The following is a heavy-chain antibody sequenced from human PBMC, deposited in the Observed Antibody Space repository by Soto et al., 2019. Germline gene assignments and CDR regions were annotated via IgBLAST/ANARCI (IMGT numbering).Heavy chain of an antibody. CDR2: ISGSGGST. J-gene: IGHJ4*02. CDR3: AKDRWISSSWTFDY. Sequence: GGSLRLSCAASGFTFSSYAMSWVRQAPGKGLEWVSAISGSGGSTYYADSVKGRFTISRDNSKNTLYLQMNSLGAEDTAVYYCAKDRWISSSWTFDYWGQGTLVTVSS. D-gene: IGHD6-13*01. CDR1: GFTFSSYA. V-gene: IGHV3-23*01.